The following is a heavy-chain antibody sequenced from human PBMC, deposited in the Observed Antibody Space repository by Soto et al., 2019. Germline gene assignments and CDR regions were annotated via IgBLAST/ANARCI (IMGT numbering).Heavy chain of an antibody. CDR2: IIPIFDKP. CDR3: ARSDDFWSGGMDV. D-gene: IGHD3-3*01. J-gene: IGHJ6*02. V-gene: IGHV1-69*06. Sequence: SVKVSCKASGGTLSSYAVHWVRQAPGQGLEWVGGIIPIFDKPNYAQRFQGRVRLTADKSKHTAYMELRSLTPEDTALYYCARSDDFWSGGMDVWGQGITVTVSS. CDR1: GGTLSSYA.